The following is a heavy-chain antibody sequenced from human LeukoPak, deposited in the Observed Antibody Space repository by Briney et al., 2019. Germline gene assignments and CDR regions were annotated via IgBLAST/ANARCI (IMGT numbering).Heavy chain of an antibody. CDR1: GGSFSSGSYY. D-gene: IGHD5-24*01. CDR3: ARESVEMATNY. Sequence: SETLSLTCTVSGGSFSSGSYYWSWIRQPPGKGLEWIGYIYYSGSTNYNPSLKSRVTISVDTSKNQFSLKLSSVTAADTAVYYCARESVEMATNYWGQGTLVTVSS. J-gene: IGHJ4*02. CDR2: IYYSGST. V-gene: IGHV4-61*01.